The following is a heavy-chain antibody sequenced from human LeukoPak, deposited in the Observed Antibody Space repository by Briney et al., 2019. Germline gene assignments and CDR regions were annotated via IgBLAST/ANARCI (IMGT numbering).Heavy chain of an antibody. Sequence: RGSLRLSCAASGFTFSSYWMHWVRQGPGKGLVWVSSINSDGSSTTYADSVKGRFTISRDNAKNTLYLQMNSLRVEDTGVYYCARDDNGGFDYWGQGTLVTVSS. D-gene: IGHD7-27*01. V-gene: IGHV3-74*01. CDR1: GFTFSSYW. CDR3: ARDDNGGFDY. CDR2: INSDGSST. J-gene: IGHJ4*02.